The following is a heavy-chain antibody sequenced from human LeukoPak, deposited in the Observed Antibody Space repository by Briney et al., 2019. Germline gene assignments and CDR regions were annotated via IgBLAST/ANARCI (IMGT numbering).Heavy chain of an antibody. CDR1: GGSISSFY. D-gene: IGHD3-22*01. CDR2: ISYSVST. CDR3: PGGTYYYDSSGYLIYYFDY. J-gene: IGHJ4*02. V-gene: IGHV4-59*01. Sequence: SEALSLTCTVSGGSISSFYWSWIRQPPGHGLEWVGYISYSVSTNYTPSLKSPVTISADTSKVQFSLTLSSVTAADTAVYYCPGGTYYYDSSGYLIYYFDYWGQGTLVTVSS.